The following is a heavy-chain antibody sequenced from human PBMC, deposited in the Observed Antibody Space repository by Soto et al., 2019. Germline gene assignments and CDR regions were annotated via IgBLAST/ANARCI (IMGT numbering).Heavy chain of an antibody. Sequence: PGESLKISCKGSGYSFTSYWISWVRQMPGKGLEWMGRIDPSDSYTNYSPSFQGYVTISADKSISTAYLQWSSLKASDTAMYYCARRESTAVLYGMDVWGQGTTVTVSS. D-gene: IGHD2-8*01. CDR2: IDPSDSYT. V-gene: IGHV5-10-1*01. CDR1: GYSFTSYW. J-gene: IGHJ6*02. CDR3: ARRESTAVLYGMDV.